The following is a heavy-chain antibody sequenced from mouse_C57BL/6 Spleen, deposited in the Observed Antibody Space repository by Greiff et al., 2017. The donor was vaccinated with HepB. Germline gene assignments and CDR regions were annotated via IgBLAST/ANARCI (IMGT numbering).Heavy chain of an antibody. Sequence: QVQLQQSGPELVKPGASVKISCKASGYSFTSYYIHWVKQRPGQGLEWIGWIYPGSGNTKYNEKFKGKATLTADTSSSTAYMQLSSLTSEDSAVYYCARKGYYSNYGGAMDYWGQGTSVTVSS. CDR1: GYSFTSYY. J-gene: IGHJ4*01. CDR3: ARKGYYSNYGGAMDY. D-gene: IGHD2-5*01. CDR2: IYPGSGNT. V-gene: IGHV1-66*01.